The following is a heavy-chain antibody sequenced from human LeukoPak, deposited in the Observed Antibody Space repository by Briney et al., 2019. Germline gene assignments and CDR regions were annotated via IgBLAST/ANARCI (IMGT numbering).Heavy chain of an antibody. J-gene: IGHJ4*02. V-gene: IGHV1-46*01. Sequence: ASVKVSCKASGYTSTSYYMHWVRQAPGQGLEWMGIINPSGGSTSYAQKFQGRVTMTRDTSTSTVYMELSSLRSEDTAVYYCARVRGVIGPFDYWGQGTLVTVSS. CDR2: INPSGGST. CDR3: ARVRGVIGPFDY. CDR1: GYTSTSYY. D-gene: IGHD3-10*01.